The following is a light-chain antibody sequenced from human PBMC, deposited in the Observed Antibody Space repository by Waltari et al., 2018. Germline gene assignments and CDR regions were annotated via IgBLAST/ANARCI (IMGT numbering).Light chain of an antibody. V-gene: IGKV4-1*01. Sequence: DIVMTQSPDSLAVSLGERASINCKSSQSVLYSSNNRNYLAWYQQKPGQPPKLLICWASTRESVVPDRFSGSGSVTDFTLTSSSLQAEDVAVYYCQQYYTTPHFGQGTRLEIK. CDR2: WAS. CDR3: QQYYTTPH. CDR1: QSVLYSSNNRNY. J-gene: IGKJ5*01.